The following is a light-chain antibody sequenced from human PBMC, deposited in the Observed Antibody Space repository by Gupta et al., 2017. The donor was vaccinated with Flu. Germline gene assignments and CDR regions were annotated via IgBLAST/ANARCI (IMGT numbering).Light chain of an antibody. J-gene: IGKJ4*01. CDR3: QQDSSYPLT. Sequence: DIQMTQSPSTLSASVGDRVTITCRASQSITNWLAWYQQKPGKAPKLLIYKAFTLESGVPSRFSGSGSGTEFTLTITSLQPDDFATYYCQQDSSYPLTFGGGTKVEIK. CDR1: QSITNW. CDR2: KAF. V-gene: IGKV1-5*03.